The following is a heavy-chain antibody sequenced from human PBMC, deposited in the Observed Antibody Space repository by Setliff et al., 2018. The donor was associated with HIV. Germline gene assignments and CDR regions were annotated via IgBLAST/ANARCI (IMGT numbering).Heavy chain of an antibody. CDR2: VYHSGST. CDR3: ARGRNFWSDYYHYYYMDV. Sequence: SETLSLTCAVPGYSISTAYYWGWIRQPPGKGLEWIGSVYHSGSTNYNPSLKSRVTISADTSKNQFSLKLSSVTAADTAVYYCARGRNFWSDYYHYYYMDVWGKGTMVTVSS. V-gene: IGHV4-38-2*01. D-gene: IGHD3-3*01. J-gene: IGHJ6*03. CDR1: GYSISTAYY.